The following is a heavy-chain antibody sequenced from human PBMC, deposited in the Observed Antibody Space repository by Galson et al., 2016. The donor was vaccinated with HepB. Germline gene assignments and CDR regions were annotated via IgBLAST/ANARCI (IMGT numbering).Heavy chain of an antibody. D-gene: IGHD6-13*01. CDR3: ANDWYGYMAY. Sequence: SLRLSCAASGFSFSIYAMRWVRQAPGKGLEWVSGISGSGGSTTYADSVKGRFTISRDNSKNTLYLQMNSLRAEDTAIYYCANDWYGYMAYWGQGTLVTVSS. J-gene: IGHJ4*02. CDR1: GFSFSIYA. V-gene: IGHV3-23*01. CDR2: ISGSGGST.